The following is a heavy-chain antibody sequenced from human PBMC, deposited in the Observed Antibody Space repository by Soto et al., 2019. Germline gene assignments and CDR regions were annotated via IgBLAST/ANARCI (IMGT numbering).Heavy chain of an antibody. CDR2: IYYSGST. V-gene: IGHV4-59*01. Sequence: SETLSLTCTVSGGSISSYYWSWIRQPPGKGLEWIGYIYYSGSTNYNPSLKSRVTISVDTSKNQFSLKLSSVTAADTAVYYCARDTRGGDAFDTWGPRIMATFS. CDR1: GGSISSYY. J-gene: IGHJ3*02. CDR3: ARDTRGGDAFDT.